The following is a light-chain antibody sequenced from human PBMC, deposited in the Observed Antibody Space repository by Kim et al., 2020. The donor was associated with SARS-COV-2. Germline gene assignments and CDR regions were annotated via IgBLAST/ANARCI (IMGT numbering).Light chain of an antibody. CDR2: AAS. V-gene: IGKV1-39*01. Sequence: SVGDRVTITCRASQSISSYLNWYQQKPGKAPKLLIYAASSLQSGVPSRFSGSGSGTDFTLTISSLQPEDFATYYCQQSYSTPVFTFGPGTKVDIK. J-gene: IGKJ3*01. CDR3: QQSYSTPVFT. CDR1: QSISSY.